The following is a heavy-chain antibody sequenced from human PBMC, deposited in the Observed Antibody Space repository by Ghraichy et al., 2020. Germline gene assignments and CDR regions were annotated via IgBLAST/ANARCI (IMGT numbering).Heavy chain of an antibody. D-gene: IGHD6-25*01. CDR1: GFTFSDYY. CDR3: ARKHTSGGYFDL. CDR2: ICSDCSYT. Sequence: GESLNISCAASGFTFSDYYMSWIRQAPGQGLEWVSYICSDCSYTNSADSVKGRFTISRDNAKTSLYLQMNSLRAEDTAVYYCARKHTSGGYFDLWGRGTLVTVSS. V-gene: IGHV3-11*03. J-gene: IGHJ2*01.